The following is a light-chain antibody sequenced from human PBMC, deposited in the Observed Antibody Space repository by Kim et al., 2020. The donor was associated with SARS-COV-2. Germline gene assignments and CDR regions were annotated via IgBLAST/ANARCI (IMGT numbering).Light chain of an antibody. J-gene: IGKJ4*01. CDR3: QQYNDWPLT. CDR1: QTMRRN. V-gene: IGKV3-15*01. CDR2: GVS. Sequence: VFQGERATLSCRTSQTMRRNLAWYQQKPGQAPRLLIYGVSTRATGIPATFTGSGSGTEFTLTISSLQSEDFAVYYCQQYNDWPLTFGGGTKVEIK.